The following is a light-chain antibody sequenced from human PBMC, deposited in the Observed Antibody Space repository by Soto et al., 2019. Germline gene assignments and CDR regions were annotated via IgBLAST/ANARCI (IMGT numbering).Light chain of an antibody. CDR1: QSISRG. Sequence: DIQMTQSPPTLSASVGDRVTITCRASQSISRGLAWHQQKAGEAPKLLIYDASTLVSGVPSRFSGSGSGTAFSLTISSQQPDDFATYYCQQYNPGTFGQGTKVEIK. CDR2: DAS. J-gene: IGKJ1*01. CDR3: QQYNPGT. V-gene: IGKV1-5*01.